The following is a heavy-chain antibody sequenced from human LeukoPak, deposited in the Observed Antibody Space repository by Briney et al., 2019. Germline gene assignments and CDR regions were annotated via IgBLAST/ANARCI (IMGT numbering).Heavy chain of an antibody. CDR3: ARENGYRYDY. CDR1: GGSITSYY. D-gene: IGHD5-18*01. V-gene: IGHV4-59*01. J-gene: IGHJ4*02. Sequence: SEALSLTCTVSGGSITSYYWSWLRQPPGKGLEWIGSIYYSGSTNYNPSLKSRVTISVDTSKNQFSLKLSSVPAADTALYYCARENGYRYDYWGQGTLVTVSS. CDR2: IYYSGST.